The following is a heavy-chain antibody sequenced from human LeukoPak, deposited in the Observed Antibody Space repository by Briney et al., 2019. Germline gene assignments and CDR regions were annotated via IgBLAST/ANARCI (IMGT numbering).Heavy chain of an antibody. J-gene: IGHJ4*02. CDR3: ARVGGYSYGLFDY. CDR1: GGSFSGYY. V-gene: IGHV4-34*01. Sequence: SETLSLTCAVYGGSFSGYYWSWIRQSPGKGLEWIVEINHSGSTNYNPSLKSRVTMSVDTSKNQFSLNLISVTAADTAVYYCARVGGYSYGLFDYWGQGTLVTVSS. D-gene: IGHD5-18*01. CDR2: INHSGST.